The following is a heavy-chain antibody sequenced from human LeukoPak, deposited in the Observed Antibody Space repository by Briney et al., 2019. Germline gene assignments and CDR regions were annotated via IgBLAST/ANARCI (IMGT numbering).Heavy chain of an antibody. J-gene: IGHJ4*02. Sequence: GGSLRLSCAASGFTFSSYAMGWVRQAPGKGLEWVSSISGSGDSTYYAESVKGRFTISRDNSKNTLYLQMNSLRAEDTAVYYCAKDLYYYDSSGYYYAVDYWGQGTLVTVSS. V-gene: IGHV3-23*01. CDR2: ISGSGDST. CDR1: GFTFSSYA. CDR3: AKDLYYYDSSGYYYAVDY. D-gene: IGHD3-22*01.